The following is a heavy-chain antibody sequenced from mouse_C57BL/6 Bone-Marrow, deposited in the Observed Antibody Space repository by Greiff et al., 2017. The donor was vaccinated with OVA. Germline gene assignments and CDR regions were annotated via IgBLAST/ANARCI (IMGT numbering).Heavy chain of an antibody. CDR1: SYTFTSYW. CDR2: IDPSDSYT. J-gene: IGHJ4*01. Sequence: QVQLQQPGAELVKPGASVKLSCKASSYTFTSYWMQWVKQRPGQGLEWIGEIDPSDSYTNYNQKFKGKATLTVDTSSSTAYMQLSSLTSEDSAVYYCARRRCRNYAMDYWGQGTSVTVSS. CDR3: ARRRCRNYAMDY. V-gene: IGHV1-50*01.